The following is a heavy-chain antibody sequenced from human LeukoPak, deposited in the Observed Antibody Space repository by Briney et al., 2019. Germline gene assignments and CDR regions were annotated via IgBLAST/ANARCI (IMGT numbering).Heavy chain of an antibody. CDR3: ARHYGP. V-gene: IGHV4-39*01. J-gene: IGHJ5*02. D-gene: IGHD3-10*01. CDR2: IYDSGST. Sequence: MSGGSLRLSCVASGVTLSNYAMSWARQAPGKGLEWIGSIYDSGSTYYNPSLKSRVTISVDTSKNQFSLKLNSVTAADTAVYYCARHYGPWGQGTLVTVSS. CDR1: GVTLSNYA.